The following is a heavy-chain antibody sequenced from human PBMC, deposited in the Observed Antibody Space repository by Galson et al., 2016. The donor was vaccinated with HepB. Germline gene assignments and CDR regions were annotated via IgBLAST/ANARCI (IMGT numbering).Heavy chain of an antibody. Sequence: SVKVSCKASGGTFSNFAISWLRQAPGQGLEWMGGIIPLFGATNYALKFQGRVTITADKSTTTVYMDLSSLRSEDTAVYYCARGGVITMVRGVMPGWFDPWGQGTLVTVSS. CDR3: ARGGVITMVRGVMPGWFDP. D-gene: IGHD3-10*01. V-gene: IGHV1-69*06. CDR2: IIPLFGAT. J-gene: IGHJ5*02. CDR1: GGTFSNFA.